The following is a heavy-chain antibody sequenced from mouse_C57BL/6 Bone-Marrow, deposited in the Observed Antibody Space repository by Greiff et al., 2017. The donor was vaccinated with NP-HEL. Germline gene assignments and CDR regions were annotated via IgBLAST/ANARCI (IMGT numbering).Heavy chain of an antibody. Sequence: QVQLQQSGAELVKPGASVKLSCKASGYTFTSYWMHWVKQRPGRGLEWIGRIDPNSGGTKYNEKFKSKATLTVDKPSSTAYMQLSSLTSEDSAVYYCARFHYGSSLYYYAMDYWGQGTSVTVSS. CDR3: ARFHYGSSLYYYAMDY. J-gene: IGHJ4*01. CDR1: GYTFTSYW. D-gene: IGHD1-1*01. CDR2: IDPNSGGT. V-gene: IGHV1-72*01.